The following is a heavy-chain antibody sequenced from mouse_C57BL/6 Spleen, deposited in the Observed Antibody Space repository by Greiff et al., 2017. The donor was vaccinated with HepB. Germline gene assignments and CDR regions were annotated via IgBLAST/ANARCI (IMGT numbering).Heavy chain of an antibody. J-gene: IGHJ4*01. V-gene: IGHV1-69*01. CDR2: IDPSDSYT. CDR3: ALITTEGVYYYAMDY. CDR1: GYTFTSYW. D-gene: IGHD1-1*01. Sequence: VQLQQPGAELVMPGASVKLSCKASGYTFTSYWMHWVKQRPGQGLEWIGEIDPSDSYTNYIQKFKGKSTLTVDKSSSTAYMQLSSLTSEDSAVYYCALITTEGVYYYAMDYWGQGTSVTVSS.